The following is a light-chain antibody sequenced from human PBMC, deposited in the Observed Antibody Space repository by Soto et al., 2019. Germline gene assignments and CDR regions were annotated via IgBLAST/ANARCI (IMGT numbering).Light chain of an antibody. J-gene: IGKJ2*01. CDR1: QSVSSSY. V-gene: IGKV3-20*01. CDR3: QQYGSSPRT. CDR2: GAS. Sequence: EIVLTQSPGTLSLSPGERATLSCRASQSVSSSYLAWYQQKPGQAPRLLIYGASSRATGIPDRFSGSGSGTDFTNTISRLEAEDFAVYYCQQYGSSPRTFDQGTKLEIK.